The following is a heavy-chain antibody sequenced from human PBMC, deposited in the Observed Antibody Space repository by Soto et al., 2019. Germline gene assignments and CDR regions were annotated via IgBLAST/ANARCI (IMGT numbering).Heavy chain of an antibody. V-gene: IGHV5-10-1*01. CDR3: ARNDYDFWSGYHHYGMDV. Sequence: GESLKISCKGSGYSFTSYWISWVRQMPGKGLEWVGRIDPSDSYTNYSPSFQGHVTISADKSISTAYLQWSSLKASDTAMYYCARNDYDFWSGYHHYGMDVWGQGTTVTVSS. D-gene: IGHD3-3*01. CDR2: IDPSDSYT. J-gene: IGHJ6*02. CDR1: GYSFTSYW.